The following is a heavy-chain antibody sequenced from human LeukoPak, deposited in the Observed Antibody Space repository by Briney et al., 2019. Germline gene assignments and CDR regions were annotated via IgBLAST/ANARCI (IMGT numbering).Heavy chain of an antibody. V-gene: IGHV1-2*06. J-gene: IGHJ4*02. Sequence: ASVKVSCKASGYTFTGYYMHWVRQAPGQGLEWMGRINPSSGGTNYAQKFQGRVTMTRDTSISTAYMELSRLRSDDTAVYYCARGNSGYDSVFDYWGQGTLVTVSS. CDR2: INPSSGGT. CDR3: ARGNSGYDSVFDY. D-gene: IGHD5-12*01. CDR1: GYTFTGYY.